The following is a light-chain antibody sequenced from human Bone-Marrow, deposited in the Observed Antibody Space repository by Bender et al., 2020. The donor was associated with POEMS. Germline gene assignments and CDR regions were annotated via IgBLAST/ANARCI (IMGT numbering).Light chain of an antibody. Sequence: QSALTQPPSASGSPGQLITISCIGASSDIGYSDHVSWYQQHPGKAPKLMIYEVSKRPSGVSNRFSGSKSGNTASLTISGLQAEDEADYYCSSYTTRSTVIFGGGTKLTVL. V-gene: IGLV2-14*01. CDR2: EVS. J-gene: IGLJ2*01. CDR1: SSDIGYSDH. CDR3: SSYTTRSTVI.